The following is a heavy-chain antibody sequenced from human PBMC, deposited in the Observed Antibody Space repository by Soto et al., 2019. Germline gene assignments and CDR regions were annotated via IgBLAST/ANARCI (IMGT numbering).Heavy chain of an antibody. D-gene: IGHD3-16*01. CDR3: ARDRGITPPYYYYHGMDV. CDR1: GGSISSGENS. CDR2: IYHGVTT. Sequence: SETLSLTCAVSGGSISSGENSWSWIRQPPGKGLEWIGYIYHGVTTYYNPSLKSRVTMSVDRAKNQFSLNLTSVTAADTAVYYCARDRGITPPYYYYHGMDVWGQGTTVTVSS. J-gene: IGHJ6*02. V-gene: IGHV4-30-2*01.